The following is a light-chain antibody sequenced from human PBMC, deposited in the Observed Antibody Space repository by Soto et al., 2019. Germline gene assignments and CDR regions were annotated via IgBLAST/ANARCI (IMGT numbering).Light chain of an antibody. CDR1: SSDVGGYNY. CDR3: SSYTSSSTPVV. V-gene: IGLV2-14*01. Sequence: QSALTQPASVSGSPGQSITISCTGTSSDVGGYNYVSWYQQHPGKAPKLMIYDVSNRPSGVSNRFSGSKSGNTASLTISGLKGEDEADYYCSSYTSSSTPVVFGGGTKLTVL. J-gene: IGLJ2*01. CDR2: DVS.